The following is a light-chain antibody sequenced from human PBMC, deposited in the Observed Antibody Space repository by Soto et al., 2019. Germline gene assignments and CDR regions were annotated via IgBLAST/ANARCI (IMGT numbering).Light chain of an antibody. Sequence: DIVMTQSPDSLAVSLGERATINCKSSQSVLYSSNNKNYLAWYQQKPGQPPKLLIYWASTRESGVPDRFSGSGSGTDSTLTISSLQAEDVAVYYCQQYYSTPCTFGHGTKLEIK. CDR3: QQYYSTPCT. V-gene: IGKV4-1*01. CDR2: WAS. J-gene: IGKJ2*02. CDR1: QSVLYSSNNKNY.